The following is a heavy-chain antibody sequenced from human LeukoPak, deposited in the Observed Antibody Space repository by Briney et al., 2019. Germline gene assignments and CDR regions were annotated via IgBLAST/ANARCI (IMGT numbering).Heavy chain of an antibody. CDR1: GGSISSYY. V-gene: IGHV4-59*01. Sequence: SETLSLTCTVSGGSISSYYWSWIRQPPGKGLEWIGYMYYSGSTNYNPSLKSRVTVSVDKSKNQFSRKLSPVTAAGTAVYYCARIILLYSSGRSSGMDVWGQGTTVTVSS. CDR2: MYYSGST. D-gene: IGHD6-19*01. CDR3: ARIILLYSSGRSSGMDV. J-gene: IGHJ6*02.